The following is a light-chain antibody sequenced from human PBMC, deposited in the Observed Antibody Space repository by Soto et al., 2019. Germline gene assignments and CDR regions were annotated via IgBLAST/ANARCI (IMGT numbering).Light chain of an antibody. CDR2: EVS. CDR1: SSDVVGYNY. Sequence: QSALTQPASVSGSPGQSLTISCTGTSSDVVGYNYVSWYQQHPGKAPKLMIYEVSNRPSGVSNRFSDSKSGNTASLTISGIEAEDEADCCCSSYTSSSTYDFGTGTKLTAL. V-gene: IGLV2-14*01. J-gene: IGLJ1*01. CDR3: SSYTSSSTYD.